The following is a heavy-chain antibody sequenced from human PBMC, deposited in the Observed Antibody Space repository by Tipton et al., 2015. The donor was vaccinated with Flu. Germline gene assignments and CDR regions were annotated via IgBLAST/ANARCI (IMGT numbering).Heavy chain of an antibody. Sequence: VQLVQSGGGLVQPGGSLKLSCAASGFTFSGSAMHWVRQASGKGLEWVGRIRSKANSYATAYAASVKGRFTISRDDSQNMAYLQMSSLKTEDTAVYYCATDSSDFGSYPRLDSWGQGALVTVSS. V-gene: IGHV3-73*01. CDR3: ATDSSDFGSYPRLDS. CDR2: IRSKANSYAT. J-gene: IGHJ4*02. CDR1: GFTFSGSA. D-gene: IGHD3-16*02.